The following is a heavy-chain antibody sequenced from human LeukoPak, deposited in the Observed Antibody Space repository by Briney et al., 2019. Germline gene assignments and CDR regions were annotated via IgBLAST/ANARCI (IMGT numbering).Heavy chain of an antibody. CDR2: INSDGSSR. CDR3: AREDYSGYDFYDY. J-gene: IGHJ4*02. V-gene: IGHV3-74*01. CDR1: GFTFSSYW. D-gene: IGHD5-12*01. Sequence: SGGSLRLSCAASGFTFSSYWMHWVRQAPGKGLVWVSLINSDGSSRNYADSVKGRFTISGDNAKNTLYLQMNSLRVEDTAVYYCAREDYSGYDFYDYWGQGSLVTVSS.